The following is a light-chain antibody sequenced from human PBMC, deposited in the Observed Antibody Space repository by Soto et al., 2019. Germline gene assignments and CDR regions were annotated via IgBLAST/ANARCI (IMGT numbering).Light chain of an antibody. Sequence: EIGVTQTPATLIGTPGERGTLSSRASPSVSHSLAWYQQKPGKPPRPLLHDVSNSATGIPARFSARGSRTDFTPPIPFLVPGDSEVYCCHQGYNWPRVDFGEGTRLEIK. CDR3: HQGYNWPRVD. V-gene: IGKV3-11*01. CDR2: DVS. J-gene: IGKJ5*01. CDR1: PSVSHS.